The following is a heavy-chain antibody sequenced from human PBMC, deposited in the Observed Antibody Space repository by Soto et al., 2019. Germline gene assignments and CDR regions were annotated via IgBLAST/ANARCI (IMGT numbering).Heavy chain of an antibody. V-gene: IGHV4-34*01. CDR2: INHSGST. D-gene: IGHD3-10*01. Sequence: SETLSLTCAVYGVSFSGYYWSWIRQPPGKGLEWIGEINHSGSTNYNPSLKSRVTISVDTSKNQFSLKLSSVTAADTAVYYCARGSAGRFDPWGQGTLVTVSS. J-gene: IGHJ5*02. CDR3: ARGSAGRFDP. CDR1: GVSFSGYY.